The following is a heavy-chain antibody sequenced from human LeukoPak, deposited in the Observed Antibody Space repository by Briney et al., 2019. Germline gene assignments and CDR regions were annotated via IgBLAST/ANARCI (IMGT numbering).Heavy chain of an antibody. D-gene: IGHD4-23*01. V-gene: IGHV3-48*01. CDR3: AREVLYGGKTRGYFQH. CDR1: GGSISSYY. J-gene: IGHJ1*01. CDR2: ISSSSSTI. Sequence: PSETLSLTCTVSGGSISSYYWSWIRQPPGKGLEWVSYISSSSSTIYYADSVKGRFTISRDNAKNSLYLQMNSLRAEDTAVYYCAREVLYGGKTRGYFQHWGQGTLVTVSS.